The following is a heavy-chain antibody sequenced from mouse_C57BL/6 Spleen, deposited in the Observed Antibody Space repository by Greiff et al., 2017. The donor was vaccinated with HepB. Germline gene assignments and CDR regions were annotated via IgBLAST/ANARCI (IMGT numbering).Heavy chain of an antibody. CDR1: GYTFTSYW. V-gene: IGHV1-53*01. CDR3: ARVGDYYGSSYGYFDV. CDR2: INPSNGGT. Sequence: QVQLKQPGTELVKPGASVKLSCKASGYTFTSYWMHWVKQRPGQGLEWIGNINPSNGGTNYNEKFKSKATLTVDKSSSTAYMQLSSLTSEDSAVYYCARVGDYYGSSYGYFDVWGTGTTVTVSS. J-gene: IGHJ1*03. D-gene: IGHD1-1*01.